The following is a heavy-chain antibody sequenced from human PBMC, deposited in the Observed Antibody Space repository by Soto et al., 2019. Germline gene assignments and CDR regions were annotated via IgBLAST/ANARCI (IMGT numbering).Heavy chain of an antibody. Sequence: QGQLQQSGPGLVKPSQTLSLTCAISGDSVSSDITSWNWIRQSPSRGLEWLGRTYYRSKWCHDYAASVKSRITIKPDTSNNQFSLECNSLTPENTAVYYCARGNALDVRGQGTVVTVSS. CDR3: ARGNALDV. J-gene: IGHJ3*01. D-gene: IGHD3-10*01. CDR2: TYYRSKWCH. V-gene: IGHV6-1*01. CDR1: GDSVSSDITS.